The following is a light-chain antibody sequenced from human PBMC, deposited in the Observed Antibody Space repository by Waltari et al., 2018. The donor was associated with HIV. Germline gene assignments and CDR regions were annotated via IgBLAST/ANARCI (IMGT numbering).Light chain of an antibody. CDR3: VGWDSSLSAYV. V-gene: IGLV1-47*01. J-gene: IGLJ1*01. Sequence: QSFLTQPPSASGTPGQTVTISCSGSSSNIENDNVYWYQQLPGMTPKLLSYRNFLRPSGVPDRFAASKSGTSASLTISGLRSADEADYYCVGWDSSLSAYVFGAGTKVAVL. CDR2: RNF. CDR1: SSNIENDN.